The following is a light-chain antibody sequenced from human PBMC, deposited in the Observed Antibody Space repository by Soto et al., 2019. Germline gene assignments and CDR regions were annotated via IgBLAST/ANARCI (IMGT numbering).Light chain of an antibody. CDR3: QQYQSWPLT. V-gene: IGKV3-15*01. J-gene: IGKJ4*01. CDR1: QSVYSN. Sequence: DIVMTQSPATLSLSPGERATLSCRASQSVYSNLAWYQQKPGQTPRLLIYESSTRATGIPARFSGGGSGTEFTLTISSLQSEDFADYFCQQYQSWPLTFGGGTKVEIK. CDR2: ESS.